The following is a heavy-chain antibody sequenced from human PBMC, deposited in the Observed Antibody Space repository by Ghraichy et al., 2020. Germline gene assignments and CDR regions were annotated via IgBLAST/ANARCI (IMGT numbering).Heavy chain of an antibody. V-gene: IGHV3-11*01. CDR2: IGSSGTTI. D-gene: IGHD6-13*01. CDR1: GFTFSHYY. CDR3: AKDRWADEY. J-gene: IGHJ4*02. Sequence: GGSLRLSCAASGFTFSHYYMSWIRQTPGKGLEWLSYIGSSGTTIDYADSVKGRFTISRDNSKNSLYMQMNSLRAEDTAVYYCAKDRWADEYWGQGTLVTVSS.